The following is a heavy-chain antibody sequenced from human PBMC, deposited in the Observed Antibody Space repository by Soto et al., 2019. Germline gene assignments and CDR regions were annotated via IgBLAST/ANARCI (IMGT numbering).Heavy chain of an antibody. J-gene: IGHJ2*01. CDR1: GGSISSGGYY. V-gene: IGHV4-31*03. CDR2: IYYSGST. D-gene: IGHD2-21*02. Sequence: QVQLQESGPGLVKPSQTLSLTCTVSGGSISSGGYYWSWIRQHPGKGLEWIGYIYYSGSTYYNPSLKSRVTISVDTSKNQFSLKLSSVTAADTAVYYCARGADIVVVTAINWHFDLWGRGTLVTVSS. CDR3: ARGADIVVVTAINWHFDL.